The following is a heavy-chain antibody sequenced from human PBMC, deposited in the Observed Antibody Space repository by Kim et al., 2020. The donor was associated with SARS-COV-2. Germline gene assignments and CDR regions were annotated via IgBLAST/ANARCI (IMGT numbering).Heavy chain of an antibody. D-gene: IGHD4-17*01. CDR1: GGTFSSYA. J-gene: IGHJ6*02. Sequence: SVKVSCKASGGTFSSYAISWVRQAPGQGLEWMGGIIPIFGTANYAQKFQGRVTITADESTSTAYMELSSLRSEDTAVYYCATTPIYGGNSGGHGWRYYYYGMDVWGQGTTVTVSS. CDR3: ATTPIYGGNSGGHGWRYYYYGMDV. V-gene: IGHV1-69*13. CDR2: IIPIFGTA.